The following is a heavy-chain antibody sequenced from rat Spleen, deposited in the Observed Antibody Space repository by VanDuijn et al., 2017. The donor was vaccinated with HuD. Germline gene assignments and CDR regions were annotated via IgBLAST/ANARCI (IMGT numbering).Heavy chain of an antibody. CDR2: ISYDGISA. CDR1: RFPFSNYD. J-gene: IGHJ2*01. CDR3: ARPTTGIPFNY. D-gene: IGHD1-9*01. V-gene: IGHV5-29*01. Sequence: EVQLVESGGGLVQPGRSLKLSCAPSRFPFSNYDMVWVRQAPAKGLEWVATISYDGISANYRDSVKGRFTISRDNAKSTLYLQMDSLRSDDSSTYYCARPTTGIPFNYWGQGVMVTVSS.